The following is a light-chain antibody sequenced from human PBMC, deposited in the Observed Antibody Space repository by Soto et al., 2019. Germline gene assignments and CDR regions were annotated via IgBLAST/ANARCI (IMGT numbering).Light chain of an antibody. J-gene: IGKJ2*01. Sequence: DIQMTQSPSSLSASVGDRVTITCRASQTISTYLNWYQQKPGKAPRLLIYDASSLLSGVPSRFSGSGSGTDFTITIASLQPEDFSTYYCQESDSTPYTFGPGTKVEI. CDR2: DAS. V-gene: IGKV1-39*01. CDR1: QTISTY. CDR3: QESDSTPYT.